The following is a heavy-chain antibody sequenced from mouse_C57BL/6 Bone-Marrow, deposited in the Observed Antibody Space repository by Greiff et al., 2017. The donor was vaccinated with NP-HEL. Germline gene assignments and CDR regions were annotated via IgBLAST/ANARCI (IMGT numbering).Heavy chain of an antibody. D-gene: IGHD2-3*01. CDR2: IYPRSGHT. Sequence: VKLQESGAELARPGASVKLSCKASGYTFTSYGISWVKQRTGQGLEWIGEIYPRSGHTYYNEKFKGKATLTADKSSSTAYMELRSLTSEDSAVYFCASDGYYVRYFDYWGQGTTLTVSS. V-gene: IGHV1-81*01. CDR1: GYTFTSYG. CDR3: ASDGYYVRYFDY. J-gene: IGHJ2*01.